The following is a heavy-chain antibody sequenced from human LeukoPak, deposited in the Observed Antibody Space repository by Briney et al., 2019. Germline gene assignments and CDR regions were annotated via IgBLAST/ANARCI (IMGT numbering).Heavy chain of an antibody. CDR3: ARYPIVVVAATLDY. CDR2: INPNSGGT. Sequence: ASVKVSCKAPGYTFTGYYMHWVRQAPGQGLEWMGWINPNSGGTNYAQKFQGRVTMTRDTSISTAYMELSRLRPDDTAVYYCARYPIVVVAATLDYWGQGTLVTVSS. V-gene: IGHV1-2*02. J-gene: IGHJ4*02. D-gene: IGHD2-15*01. CDR1: GYTFTGYY.